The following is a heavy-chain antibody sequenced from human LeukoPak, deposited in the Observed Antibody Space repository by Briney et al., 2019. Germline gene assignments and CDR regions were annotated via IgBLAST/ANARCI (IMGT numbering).Heavy chain of an antibody. CDR1: GFTFSSYA. CDR3: ASGPYWQQLTTYYFDY. Sequence: GGSLRLSCAASGFTFSSYAMHWVRQAPGKGLEWVAVISYDGSDEYYADPVKGRFTISRDNSKNTLYLQMNSLRTEDTAVYYCASGPYWQQLTTYYFDYWGQGTLLTVSS. V-gene: IGHV3-30*04. D-gene: IGHD6-13*01. CDR2: ISYDGSDE. J-gene: IGHJ4*02.